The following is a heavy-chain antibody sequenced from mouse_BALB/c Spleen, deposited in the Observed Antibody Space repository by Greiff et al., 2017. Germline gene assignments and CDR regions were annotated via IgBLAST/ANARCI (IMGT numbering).Heavy chain of an antibody. Sequence: EVHLVESGGGLVKPGGSLKLSCAASGFTFSSYTMSWVRQTPEKRLEWVATISSGGSDTYYPDSVKGRFTISSDYAKNTLYLQMSSLKSEDTARDYCTRDHYGSSPCAYWGQGTLVTVSA. CDR3: TRDHYGSSPCAY. J-gene: IGHJ3*01. D-gene: IGHD1-1*01. CDR1: GFTFSSYT. CDR2: ISSGGSDT. V-gene: IGHV5-6-4*01.